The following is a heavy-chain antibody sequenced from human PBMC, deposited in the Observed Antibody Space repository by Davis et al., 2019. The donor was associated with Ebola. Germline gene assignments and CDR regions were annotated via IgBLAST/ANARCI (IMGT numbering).Heavy chain of an antibody. CDR1: GFSFGNHA. V-gene: IGHV3-23*01. CDR3: AKGGAGLDMYFDY. Sequence: PGGSLRLSCAASGFSFGNHAMTWVRQAPGKGLEWVSGIGDSGDVIHNADSVKGRFTISSDNSKNTLFLQMNSLRAEDTSVYYCAKGGAGLDMYFDYWGQGTLVTVSS. J-gene: IGHJ4*02. D-gene: IGHD2-2*03. CDR2: IGDSGDVI.